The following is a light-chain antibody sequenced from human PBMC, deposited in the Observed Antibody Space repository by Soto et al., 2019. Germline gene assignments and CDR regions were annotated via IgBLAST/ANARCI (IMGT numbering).Light chain of an antibody. CDR3: QQYDDLPIT. V-gene: IGKV1-12*01. CDR2: KAS. CDR1: QDISGW. J-gene: IGKJ5*01. Sequence: DIQMTQSPSSVSASVGDRVTITCRASQDISGWLAWYQQKPGRAPKLLIYKASTLKSGVPSRFRGSGSGTEFSFNITSPQPEDVATYYCQQYDDLPITFGQGTRLEIK.